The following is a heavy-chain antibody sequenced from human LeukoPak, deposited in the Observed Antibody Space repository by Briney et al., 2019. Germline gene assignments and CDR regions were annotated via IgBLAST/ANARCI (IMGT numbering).Heavy chain of an antibody. CDR1: GGSISSYY. CDR2: IYYSGST. D-gene: IGHD3-22*01. V-gene: IGHV4-59*01. J-gene: IGHJ4*02. CDR3: AREGYYDSSGYFDY. Sequence: SETMSLTCTVSGGSISSYYWSWIRQPPGKGLEWIGYIYYSGSTNYNPSLKSRVTISVDTSKNQFSLKLSSVTAADTAVYYCAREGYYDSSGYFDYWGQGTLVTVSS.